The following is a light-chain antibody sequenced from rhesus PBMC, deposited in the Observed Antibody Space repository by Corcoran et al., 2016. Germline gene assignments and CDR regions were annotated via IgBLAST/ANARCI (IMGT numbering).Light chain of an antibody. V-gene: IGKV1-33*02. CDR2: EAS. CDR1: QGITNA. J-gene: IGKJ4*01. CDR3: QHYYSTPLT. Sequence: DIQMTQSPSSLSASVGDRVTITCRPSQGITNALAWYQQKPGETPKLLIYEASSLQSGIPSRFSGSGSWTDFTLTISSLQSEYFATYYCQHYYSTPLTFGEGAKVEIK.